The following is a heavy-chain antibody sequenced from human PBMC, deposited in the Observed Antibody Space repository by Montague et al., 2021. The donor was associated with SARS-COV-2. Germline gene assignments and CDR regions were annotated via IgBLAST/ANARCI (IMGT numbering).Heavy chain of an antibody. CDR1: GFTFSCYA. J-gene: IGHJ4*02. D-gene: IGHD3-3*01. V-gene: IGHV3-23*03. Sequence: SLRLSCAASGFTFSCYAMTCVRQAPGKGLEWVSLIYSGGSSTYYSDSXHGRFTISRDNSKNTLYLQMNSLRAEDTAVYYCAKVKHVQYDFWSGYRGGYFDYWGQGTLVTVSS. CDR2: IYSGGSST. CDR3: AKVKHVQYDFWSGYRGGYFDY.